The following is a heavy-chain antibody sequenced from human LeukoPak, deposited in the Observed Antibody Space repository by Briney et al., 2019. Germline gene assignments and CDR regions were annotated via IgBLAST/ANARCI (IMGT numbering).Heavy chain of an antibody. D-gene: IGHD6-19*01. V-gene: IGHV3-23*01. Sequence: GGSLRLSCAASGFTFSSNAMSWVRQAPGKGLEWVSAISDSGGSTYYADSVRGRFTISRDNSMNTMYLQMNSLRAEDTAVYFCAKLIAVAGTDDYWGQGTLVTVSS. CDR3: AKLIAVAGTDDY. CDR1: GFTFSSNA. CDR2: ISDSGGST. J-gene: IGHJ4*02.